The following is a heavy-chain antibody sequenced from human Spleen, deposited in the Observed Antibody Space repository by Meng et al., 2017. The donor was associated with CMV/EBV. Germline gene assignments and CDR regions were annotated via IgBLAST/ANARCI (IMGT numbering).Heavy chain of an antibody. CDR3: AKGDSTIFGVVIKGDAFDI. CDR2: INPDSGGT. CDR1: GYTFTGYY. Sequence: ASVKDSCKASGYTFTGYYIHWVRQAPGQGLECMGWINPDSGGTKFAQKFQGRVTMTRDTSISTAYLELSRLTSGDTAVYYCAKGDSTIFGVVIKGDAFDIWGQGTMVTVSS. J-gene: IGHJ3*02. D-gene: IGHD3-3*01. V-gene: IGHV1-2*02.